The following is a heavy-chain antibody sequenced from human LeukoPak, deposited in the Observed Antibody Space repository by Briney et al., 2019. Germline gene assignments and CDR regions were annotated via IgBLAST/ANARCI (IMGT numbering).Heavy chain of an antibody. V-gene: IGHV3-23*01. CDR3: AKRVPYGSSSVYFDF. Sequence: GGSLRLSCAASGFIFSNYGMSWVRQAPGKGLEWVSAISDSGGTYYADSVKGRFTISKDNSKNTLYLQMNNLRAEDTAVYYCAKRVPYGSSSVYFDFWGQGTLVTVSS. CDR1: GFIFSNYG. D-gene: IGHD6-6*01. CDR2: ISDSGGT. J-gene: IGHJ4*02.